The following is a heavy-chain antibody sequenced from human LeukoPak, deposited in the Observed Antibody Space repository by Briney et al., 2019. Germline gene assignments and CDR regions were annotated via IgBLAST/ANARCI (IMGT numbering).Heavy chain of an antibody. CDR1: GFTFDDYA. CDR2: ISWNSGSI. CDR3: AKGLGYSSSSGFDY. Sequence: GGSLRLSCAASGFTFDDYAMHWVRQAPGKGLEWVSGISWNSGSIGYADSVKGRFTISRDNAKNSLYLQMNSLRAEDMALYYCAKGLGYSSSSGFDYWGQGTLVTVSS. V-gene: IGHV3-9*03. J-gene: IGHJ4*02. D-gene: IGHD6-6*01.